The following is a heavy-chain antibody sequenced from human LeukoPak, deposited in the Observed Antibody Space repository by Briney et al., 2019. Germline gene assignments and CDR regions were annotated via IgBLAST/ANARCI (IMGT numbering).Heavy chain of an antibody. V-gene: IGHV4-4*07. CDR3: AREIVTVPYYMDV. D-gene: IGHD2/OR15-2a*01. J-gene: IGHJ6*03. Sequence: SETLSLTCTGSGGSISSYYWSWIRQPAGKGLEWVGRIHVSGSTNHNLSLKSRVTMSVDTSKNQISLKLTSVTAADTAVYYCAREIVTVPYYMDVWGKGTTVTVSS. CDR2: IHVSGST. CDR1: GGSISSYY.